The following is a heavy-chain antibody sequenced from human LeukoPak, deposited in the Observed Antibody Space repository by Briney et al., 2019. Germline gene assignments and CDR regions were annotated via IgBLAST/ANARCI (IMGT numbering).Heavy chain of an antibody. CDR3: ARGIQLTSYYYYGVDV. Sequence: GSLRLSCAASGFTFSSYSMNWVRQAPGKGLEWVSYISSSSTIYYAGSVKGRFTISRDNAKTSLYLQMNSLRDEDTAVYYCARGIQLTSYYYYGVDVWGQGTTVTVSS. J-gene: IGHJ6*02. CDR2: ISSSSTI. CDR1: GFTFSSYS. V-gene: IGHV3-48*02. D-gene: IGHD1-1*01.